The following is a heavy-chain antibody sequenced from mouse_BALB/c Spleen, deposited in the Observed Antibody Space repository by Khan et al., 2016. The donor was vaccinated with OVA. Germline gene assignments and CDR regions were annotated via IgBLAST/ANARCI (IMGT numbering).Heavy chain of an antibody. CDR2: ISSGSSTI. V-gene: IGHV5-17*02. CDR3: ARDANFDY. J-gene: IGHJ2*01. CDR1: GFTFSRFG. Sequence: EVELVESGGGLVQPGGSRKLSCAASGFTFSRFGMHWVRQAPEKGLEWVAYISSGSSTIYYADTVKGRFTISRDNPKNTLFLQMTSLRSEATAMYYCARDANFDYWGQGTTRTVSS.